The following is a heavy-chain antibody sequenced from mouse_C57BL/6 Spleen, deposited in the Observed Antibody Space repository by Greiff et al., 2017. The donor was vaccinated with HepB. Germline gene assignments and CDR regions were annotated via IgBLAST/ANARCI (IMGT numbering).Heavy chain of an antibody. J-gene: IGHJ4*01. CDR1: GFTFSDFG. V-gene: IGHV5-17*01. D-gene: IGHD2-4*01. CDR2: ISSGSSTI. CDR3: ARNDYDVPYAMDY. Sequence: EVKLMESGGGLVKPGGSLKLSCAASGFTFSDFGMHWVRQAPEKGLEWVAYISSGSSTIYYADTVKGRFTISRDNAKNTLFLQMTSLRSEDTAMYYCARNDYDVPYAMDYWGQGTSVTVSS.